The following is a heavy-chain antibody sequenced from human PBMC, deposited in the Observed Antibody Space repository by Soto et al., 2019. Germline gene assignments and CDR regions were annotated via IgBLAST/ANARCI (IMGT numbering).Heavy chain of an antibody. CDR2: IWYDGGYK. J-gene: IGHJ6*02. Sequence: GGSLRLSCAASGFTFSNYGMHWVRQAPGKGLEWVAVIWYDGGYKYYPDSVKGRFTISRDNSKNTLYLQMDTLRAEDTAVYYCARDDIPGRTVSTHGIDVWGQGPTVTVYS. V-gene: IGHV3-33*01. CDR3: ARDDIPGRTVSTHGIDV. CDR1: GFTFSNYG. D-gene: IGHD2-15*01.